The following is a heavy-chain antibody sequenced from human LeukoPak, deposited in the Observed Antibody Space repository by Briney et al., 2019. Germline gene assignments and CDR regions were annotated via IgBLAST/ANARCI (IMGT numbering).Heavy chain of an antibody. D-gene: IGHD6-19*01. V-gene: IGHV3-23*01. J-gene: IGHJ4*02. Sequence: GGSLRLSCAASGFPFATYGMSWVRQAPGKGLEWVSALSGNGLKTYYADSVKGRFTISGDNSKNTLYLQMNSLRAEDTAVYYCARVSSGYSSGWYYFDYWGQGTLVTVSS. CDR1: GFPFATYG. CDR2: LSGNGLKT. CDR3: ARVSSGYSSGWYYFDY.